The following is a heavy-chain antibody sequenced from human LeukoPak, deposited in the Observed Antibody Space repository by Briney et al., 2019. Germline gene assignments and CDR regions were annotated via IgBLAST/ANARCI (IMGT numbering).Heavy chain of an antibody. CDR2: INPNSGGT. D-gene: IGHD3-3*01. Sequence: GASVKVSCKASGYTFTGYYMHWVRQAPGQGLEWMGWINPNSGGTNYAQKFQGRVTMTRDTSISTAYLELSRLRSDDTAVYYCARAGSWSGYYQSLPIHDYWGQGTLVTVSS. V-gene: IGHV1-2*02. CDR3: ARAGSWSGYYQSLPIHDY. J-gene: IGHJ4*02. CDR1: GYTFTGYY.